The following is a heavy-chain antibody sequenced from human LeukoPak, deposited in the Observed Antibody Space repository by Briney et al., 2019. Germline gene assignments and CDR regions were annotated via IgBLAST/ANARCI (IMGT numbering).Heavy chain of an antibody. V-gene: IGHV4-39*07. Sequence: SETLSLTCTVSGASISSNSYYWGWIRQPPGRGLEWIGSIYYSGSTYYNPSLKSRVTISVDTSKNQFSLKLSSVTAADTAVYYCARDSGMATTHLDYWGQGTLVTASS. D-gene: IGHD5-24*01. CDR2: IYYSGST. CDR1: GASISSNSYY. J-gene: IGHJ4*02. CDR3: ARDSGMATTHLDY.